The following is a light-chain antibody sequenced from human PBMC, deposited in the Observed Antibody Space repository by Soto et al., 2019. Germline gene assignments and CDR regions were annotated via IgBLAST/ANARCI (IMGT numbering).Light chain of an antibody. Sequence: EILLTQSPATLSLSPVERATLSCRASQNISVYLAWYRQKPGQAPRLLIYAASNRATGVPARFSVSGSGTEFNLTISSLQSEDLAVYYCQQYNNWPRATFGRGTKVDIK. V-gene: IGKV3-15*01. CDR3: QQYNNWPRAT. CDR2: AAS. J-gene: IGKJ4*01. CDR1: QNISVY.